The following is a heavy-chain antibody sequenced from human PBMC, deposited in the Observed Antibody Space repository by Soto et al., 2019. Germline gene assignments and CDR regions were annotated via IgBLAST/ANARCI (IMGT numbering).Heavy chain of an antibody. D-gene: IGHD1-20*01. Sequence: PGGSLRLSCAASGFTFSSYAMSWVRQAPGKGLEWVSGISGSGGSTYYADSVKGRFTISRDNSKNTLYLQMNSLRAEDTAVYYCAKYPDGYNTYYFDYWGQGTLVTVSS. V-gene: IGHV3-23*01. CDR1: GFTFSSYA. CDR3: AKYPDGYNTYYFDY. J-gene: IGHJ4*02. CDR2: ISGSGGST.